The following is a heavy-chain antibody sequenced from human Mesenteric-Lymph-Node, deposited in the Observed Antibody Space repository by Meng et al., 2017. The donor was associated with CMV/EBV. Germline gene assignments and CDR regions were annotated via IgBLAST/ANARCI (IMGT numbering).Heavy chain of an antibody. CDR3: AKDPVHGYWEGGMDV. J-gene: IGHJ6*02. V-gene: IGHV3-21*04. D-gene: IGHD3-22*01. Sequence: GGSLRLSCAASGFTFSSYSMNWVRQAPGKGLEWVSSISSSSSYIYYADSVKGRFTISRDNSKNTLYLQMNSLRVEDTAVYYCAKDPVHGYWEGGMDVWGQGTTVTVSS. CDR1: GFTFSSYS. CDR2: ISSSSSYI.